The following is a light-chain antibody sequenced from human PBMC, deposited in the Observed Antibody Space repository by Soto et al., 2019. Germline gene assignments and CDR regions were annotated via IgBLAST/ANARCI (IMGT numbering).Light chain of an antibody. J-gene: IGLJ2*01. CDR1: SSDVGGYNY. V-gene: IGLV2-14*03. CDR3: SSYTSSSTRNVV. CDR2: DVS. Sequence: QSALTQPASVSGSPGQSITFSCTGTSSDVGGYNYVSWYQHHPGKAPKLMIYDVSNRPSGVSNRFSGSKSGNTASLTISGLQAEDEADYYCSSYTSSSTRNVVFGGGTKVTVL.